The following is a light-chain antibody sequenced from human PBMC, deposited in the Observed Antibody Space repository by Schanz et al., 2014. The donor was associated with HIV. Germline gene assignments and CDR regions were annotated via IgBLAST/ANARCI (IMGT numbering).Light chain of an antibody. Sequence: QSALTQPASVSGSPGQSITISCTGTSSDVGGYNDVSWYQQHPGKAPKLLICDVNNRPSGVSTRFSGSKSGNMASLTISGLQAEDEADYYCNSYVSGGTYVFGTGTKLTVL. V-gene: IGLV2-14*03. CDR3: NSYVSGGTYV. CDR1: SSDVGGYND. J-gene: IGLJ1*01. CDR2: DVN.